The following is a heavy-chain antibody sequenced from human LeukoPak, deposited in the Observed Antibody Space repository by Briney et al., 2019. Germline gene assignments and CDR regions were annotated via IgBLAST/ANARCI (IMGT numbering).Heavy chain of an antibody. CDR3: AKDRTAAPGTGVVY. J-gene: IGHJ4*02. CDR2: ISGSGDTT. Sequence: GGSLRLSCAASGFTFSDYIMNWVRQAPGKGLEWVSLISGSGDTTNYADSVKGRFTISRDNSKNTLYLQMNSLRAEDTAVYFCAKDRTAAPGTGVVYWGQGTLVTVSS. D-gene: IGHD6-13*01. V-gene: IGHV3-23*01. CDR1: GFTFSDYI.